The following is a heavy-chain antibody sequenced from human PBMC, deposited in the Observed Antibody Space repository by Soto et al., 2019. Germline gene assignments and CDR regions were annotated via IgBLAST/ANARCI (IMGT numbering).Heavy chain of an antibody. J-gene: IGHJ4*02. CDR1: GFTFSSYA. V-gene: IGHV3-23*01. D-gene: IGHD6-19*01. Sequence: EVQLLESGGGLVQPGGSLRLSCAASGFTFSSYAMSWVRQAPGRGLEWVSAISDSGGSTYYAESVKGRFTISRDNSKNTLYLQMNSLRAEDTAVYYCAKDLYSGDWYGLSDYWGQGTLVTVSS. CDR2: ISDSGGST. CDR3: AKDLYSGDWYGLSDY.